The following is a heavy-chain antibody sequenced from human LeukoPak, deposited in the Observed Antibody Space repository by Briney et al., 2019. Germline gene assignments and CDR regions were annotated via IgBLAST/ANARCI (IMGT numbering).Heavy chain of an antibody. J-gene: IGHJ4*02. CDR3: ARGPAATDVYYFDY. Sequence: GGSLRLSCVASGFTFSSYSVNWVRQAPGKGLEWVSGINWNGVSTVYADSVKGRFTISRDNAKNSVYLQISSLRAEDTALYYCARGPAATDVYYFDYWGQGTLVTVSS. CDR1: GFTFSSYS. V-gene: IGHV3-20*04. D-gene: IGHD6-13*01. CDR2: INWNGVST.